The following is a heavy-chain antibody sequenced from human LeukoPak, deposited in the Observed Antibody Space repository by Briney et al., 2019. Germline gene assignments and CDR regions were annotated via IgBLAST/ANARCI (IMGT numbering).Heavy chain of an antibody. CDR3: AKGLRYYSIDY. Sequence: GRSLRLSCAASGFTFSSYSMHWVRQAPGKGLEWVAVIWYDGSNKYYADSVKGRFTISRDNSKNTLYLQMNSLRAEDTAVYYCAKGLRYYSIDYWGQGTLVTVSS. CDR1: GFTFSSYS. J-gene: IGHJ4*02. CDR2: IWYDGSNK. V-gene: IGHV3-33*06. D-gene: IGHD3-16*01.